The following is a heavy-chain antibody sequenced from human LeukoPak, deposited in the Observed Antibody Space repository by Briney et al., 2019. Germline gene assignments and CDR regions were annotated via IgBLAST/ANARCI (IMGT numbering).Heavy chain of an antibody. CDR1: GHTSTSYG. CDR3: ARPIITIFDEGAFDI. D-gene: IGHD3-9*01. V-gene: IGHV1-18*01. CDR2: ISAYNGKT. Sequence: ASVKVSCKASGHTSTSYGISWVRQAPGHGLEWMGWISAYNGKTNFSQKLQGRVTMTTDTSTSTAYMELRSLRSDDTAVYYCARPIITIFDEGAFDIWGQGTMVTVSS. J-gene: IGHJ3*02.